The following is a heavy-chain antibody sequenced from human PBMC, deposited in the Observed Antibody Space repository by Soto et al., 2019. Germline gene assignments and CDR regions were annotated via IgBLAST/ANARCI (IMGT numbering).Heavy chain of an antibody. CDR3: ARTPGITGTTLVNFDY. CDR2: MNPNSGNT. Sequence: ASVKVSCRASGYTFTSYDINWVRQATGQGLEWMGWMNPNSGNTGYAQKFQGRVTMTRNTSISTAYMELSSLRSEDTAVYYCARTPGITGTTLVNFDYWGQGTLVTVS. J-gene: IGHJ4*02. D-gene: IGHD1-7*01. CDR1: GYTFTSYD. V-gene: IGHV1-8*01.